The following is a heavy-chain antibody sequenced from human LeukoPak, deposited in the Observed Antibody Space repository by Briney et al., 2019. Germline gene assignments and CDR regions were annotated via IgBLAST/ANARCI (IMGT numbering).Heavy chain of an antibody. D-gene: IGHD1-26*01. V-gene: IGHV3-72*01. J-gene: IGHJ4*02. Sequence: GGSLRLACAASGFTFSNYAMCWVRQAPGKGLEWVGRIRNKANSYTTEYAASVKGRFTISRDDSKNSLYLQMNSLKTEDTAVYYCASWEVVGAYFDYWGQGTLVTVSS. CDR2: IRNKANSYTT. CDR3: ASWEVVGAYFDY. CDR1: GFTFSNYA.